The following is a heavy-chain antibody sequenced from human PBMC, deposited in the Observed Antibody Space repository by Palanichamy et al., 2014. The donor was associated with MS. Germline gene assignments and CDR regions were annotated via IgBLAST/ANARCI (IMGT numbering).Heavy chain of an antibody. D-gene: IGHD4-17*01. CDR1: GGSISSYY. J-gene: IGHJ4*02. CDR2: IYYSGST. CDR3: ARGPFGDYEEYYFDY. V-gene: IGHV4-59*08. Sequence: QVQLQESGPGLVKPSETLSLTCTVSGGSISSYYWSWIQQPPGKGLEWIGYIYYSGSTNYNPSLKSRVTISVDTSKNQFSLKLSSVTAADTAVYYCARGPFGDYEEYYFDYWGQGTLVTVSS.